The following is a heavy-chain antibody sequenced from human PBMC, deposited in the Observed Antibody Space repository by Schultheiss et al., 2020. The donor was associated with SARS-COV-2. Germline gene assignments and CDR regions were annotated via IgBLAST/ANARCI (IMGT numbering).Heavy chain of an antibody. D-gene: IGHD5-18*01. Sequence: SETLSLTCAVYGGSFSGYYWSWIRQPPGKGLEWIGEINHSGSTNYNPSLKSRVTISVDTSKNQFSLKLSSVTAADTAVYYCARVPGYSYGYYYYYYYMDVWGKGTTVTVSS. CDR1: GGSFSGYY. CDR3: ARVPGYSYGYYYYYYYMDV. CDR2: INHSGST. V-gene: IGHV4-34*01. J-gene: IGHJ6*03.